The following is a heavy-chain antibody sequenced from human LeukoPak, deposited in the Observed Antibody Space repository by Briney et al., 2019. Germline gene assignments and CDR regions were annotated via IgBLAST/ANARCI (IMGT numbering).Heavy chain of an antibody. V-gene: IGHV3-23*01. D-gene: IGHD3-22*01. Sequence: GGSLSLSCAASGFTFSSYTMSWVRQAPGKGLEWVSAISSSGGSTYYADSVKGRFTISRDNSKNTLYLQMNSLRAEDTAVYYCAKAQGYYDSSGYYDDAFDIWGQGTMVTVSS. J-gene: IGHJ3*02. CDR3: AKAQGYYDSSGYYDDAFDI. CDR2: ISSSGGST. CDR1: GFTFSSYT.